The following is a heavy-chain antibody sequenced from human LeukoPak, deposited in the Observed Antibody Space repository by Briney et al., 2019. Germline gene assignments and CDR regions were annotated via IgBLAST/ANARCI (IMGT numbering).Heavy chain of an antibody. Sequence: SETLSLTCTVTGGSISSGSYYWSWIRQHPGKGLEWIGYISDSGSTYYNPSLKTRVTISVVTSKNQVSLKLSSVTAADTAVYYCARGRIAAAGKDYWGQGTLVTVSS. V-gene: IGHV4-31*03. J-gene: IGHJ4*02. CDR2: ISDSGST. D-gene: IGHD6-13*01. CDR1: GGSISSGSYY. CDR3: ARGRIAAAGKDY.